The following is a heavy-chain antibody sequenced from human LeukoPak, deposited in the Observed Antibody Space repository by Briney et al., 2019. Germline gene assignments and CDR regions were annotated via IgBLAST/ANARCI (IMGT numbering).Heavy chain of an antibody. V-gene: IGHV4-30-4*07. CDR1: GGSISSGGYS. J-gene: IGHJ4*02. D-gene: IGHD6-25*01. CDR2: IYYTGRT. Sequence: SQTLSLTCAVSGGSISSGGYSWSWIRQPPGQGLEWIAYIYYTGRTSYNPSLKSRVTVSVDTSKNQLSLILTSVTAADTAVYFCARYHSSGLDYWGQGTLVTVSS. CDR3: ARYHSSGLDY.